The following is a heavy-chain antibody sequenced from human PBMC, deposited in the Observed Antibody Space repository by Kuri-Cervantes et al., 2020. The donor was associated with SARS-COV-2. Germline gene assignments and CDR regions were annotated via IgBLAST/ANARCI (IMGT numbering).Heavy chain of an antibody. V-gene: IGHV3-13*04. CDR3: ARGAGPDYDFWSGYYYYYYYYMDV. CDR1: GFTFSSYD. D-gene: IGHD3-3*01. Sequence: GGSLRLSCAASGFTFSSYDMHWVRQATGKGLEWVSAIGTAGDTYYPGSVKGRFTISRDNAKNSLYLQMNSLRAEDTALYYCARGAGPDYDFWSGYYYYYYYYMDVWGKGTTVTVSS. J-gene: IGHJ6*03. CDR2: IGTAGDT.